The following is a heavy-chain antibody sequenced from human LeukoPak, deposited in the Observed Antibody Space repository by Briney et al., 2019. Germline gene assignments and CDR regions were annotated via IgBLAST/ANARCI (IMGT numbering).Heavy chain of an antibody. Sequence: SETLSLTCTVSGGSITSTSYYWGCIRQPPGTGLEWIGSVYYRGSPYYNPSLKSRVTISVDSSKNHFSLKLSSVTAANTAVYYCARQVVEATLGYFDYWGQGTLITVSS. CDR2: VYYRGSP. J-gene: IGHJ4*02. CDR1: GGSITSTSYY. CDR3: ARQVVEATLGYFDY. D-gene: IGHD1-26*01. V-gene: IGHV4-39*01.